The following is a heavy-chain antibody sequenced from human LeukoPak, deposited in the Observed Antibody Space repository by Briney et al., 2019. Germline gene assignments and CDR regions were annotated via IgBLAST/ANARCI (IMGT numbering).Heavy chain of an antibody. CDR1: GGSISSGGYY. J-gene: IGHJ4*02. Sequence: PSGTLSLTCTVSGGSISSGGYYWSWIRQPPGKGLEWIGYIYHSGSTYYNPSLKSRATISVDRSKNQFSLKLSSVTAADTAVYYCARGGESYGYYFDYWGQGTLVTVSS. CDR3: ARGGESYGYYFDY. CDR2: IYHSGST. D-gene: IGHD5-18*01. V-gene: IGHV4-30-2*01.